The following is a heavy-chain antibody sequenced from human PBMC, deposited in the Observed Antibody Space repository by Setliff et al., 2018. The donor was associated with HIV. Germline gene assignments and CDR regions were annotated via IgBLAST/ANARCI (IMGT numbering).Heavy chain of an antibody. CDR2: IYHFGNT. V-gene: IGHV4-59*01. CDR3: ARLTYCGPNCQSVGIGRAAFDI. CDR1: GASISSYY. D-gene: IGHD2-21*01. Sequence: SETLSLTCPVSGASISSYYWTWIRQPPGKGLEYIGYIYHFGNTNYNPSLKSRVTMSVDTSRNRVSLKLSSVTAADTAVYYCARLTYCGPNCQSVGIGRAAFDIWGQGTGVTVSS. J-gene: IGHJ3*02.